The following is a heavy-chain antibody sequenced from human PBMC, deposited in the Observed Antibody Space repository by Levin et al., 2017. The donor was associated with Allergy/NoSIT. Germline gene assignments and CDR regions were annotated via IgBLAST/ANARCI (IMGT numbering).Heavy chain of an antibody. J-gene: IGHJ6*03. Sequence: GESLKISCAASGFTFSSYAMHWVRQAPGKGLEWVAVISYDGSNKYYAESVKGRFTISRDNSKNTMYLQLNSLRAEDTAVYYCARGSSSNFYYYMDGWGKGTTVTVSS. CDR2: ISYDGSNK. CDR3: ARGSSSNFYYYMDG. CDR1: GFTFSSYA. V-gene: IGHV3-30-3*01. D-gene: IGHD6-6*01.